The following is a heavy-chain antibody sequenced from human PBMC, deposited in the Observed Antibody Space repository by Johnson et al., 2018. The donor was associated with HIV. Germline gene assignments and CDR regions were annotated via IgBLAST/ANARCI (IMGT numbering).Heavy chain of an antibody. CDR3: ARRGRRADDAFDI. D-gene: IGHD3-16*01. V-gene: IGHV3-30*04. CDR2: ISYDGSNK. J-gene: IGHJ3*02. Sequence: HVQLVESGGGVVQPGRSLRLSCAASGFTFRSYAMHWVRQAPAKGLEWVAVISYDGSNKYYADSVKGRFTISRDNSKNTLYLQMNSLRAEDTAVYYCARRGRRADDAFDIWGQGTMVTVSS. CDR1: GFTFRSYA.